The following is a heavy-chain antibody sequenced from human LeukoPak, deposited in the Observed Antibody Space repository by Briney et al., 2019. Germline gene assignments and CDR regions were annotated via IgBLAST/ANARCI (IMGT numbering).Heavy chain of an antibody. CDR1: GYTFTGYY. CDR2: INPNGGGT. CDR3: ARRYSGSYYSGFDY. V-gene: IGHV1-2*02. J-gene: IGHJ4*02. Sequence: ASVKVSCKASGYTFTGYYMHWVRQAPGQGLEWMGWINPNGGGTNYAQKFQGRVTMTRDTSISTAYMELSRLRSDDTAVYYCARRYSGSYYSGFDYWGQGTLVTVSS. D-gene: IGHD1-26*01.